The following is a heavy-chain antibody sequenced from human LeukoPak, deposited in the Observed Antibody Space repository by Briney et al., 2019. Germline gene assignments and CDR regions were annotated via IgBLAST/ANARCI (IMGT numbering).Heavy chain of an antibody. CDR1: GGSISSGGYY. CDR3: ARDASGYPGDYYYYYMDV. CDR2: ILYSGST. D-gene: IGHD3-3*01. J-gene: IGHJ6*03. V-gene: IGHV4-31*03. Sequence: SETLSLTCTVSGGSISSGGYYWSWIRQHPGKGLEWIGYILYSGSTYYNSSLKSRVTISVDTYKNQFSLNLSSVTAADTAVYYCARDASGYPGDYYYYYMDVWGKGTTVTVSS.